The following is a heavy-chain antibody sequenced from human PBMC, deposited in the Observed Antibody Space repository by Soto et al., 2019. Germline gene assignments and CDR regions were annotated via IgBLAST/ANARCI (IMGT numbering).Heavy chain of an antibody. CDR1: GGSISSGGYA. Sequence: QLQLQESGPGLVKPSQTLSLTCAVSGGSISSGGYAYNWIRQPPGKGLEWLGNIYYSGSTLYNPFLPSLNGRITISLDRTANQFSLTLTSVTAADTAVYYCARDSYVISGGGVNDTFDVWGQGTMVTVSS. J-gene: IGHJ3*01. V-gene: IGHV4-30-2*01. CDR2: IYYSGST. D-gene: IGHD1-26*01. CDR3: ARDSYVISGGGVNDTFDV.